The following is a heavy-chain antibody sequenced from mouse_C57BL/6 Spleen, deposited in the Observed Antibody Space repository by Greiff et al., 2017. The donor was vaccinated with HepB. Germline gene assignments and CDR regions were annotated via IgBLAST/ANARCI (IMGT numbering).Heavy chain of an antibody. Sequence: EVQRVESGGALVKPGGSLKLSCAASGFTFRSYGLSWVRQTPDTRLAWVATISSGGSYTSSPDRVKGRFPISRANAKTTLYLQLLSLKSEDTAMYDCARHRITTVLEGCVAYWGQGTLVTVSA. CDR3: ARHRITTVLEGCVAY. J-gene: IGHJ3*01. V-gene: IGHV5-6*01. D-gene: IGHD1-1*01. CDR1: GFTFRSYG. CDR2: ISSGGSYT.